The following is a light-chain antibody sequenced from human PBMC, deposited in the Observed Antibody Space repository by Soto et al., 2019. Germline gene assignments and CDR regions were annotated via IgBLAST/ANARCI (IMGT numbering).Light chain of an antibody. J-gene: IGKJ2*01. CDR3: QQYGSSLPYT. CDR2: GAF. CDR1: ETVRSSS. Sequence: EIVLTQSPGTLSLSPGETATLSCRASETVRSSSLAWYQQKPGQAPRLLIYGAFNRATGIPDRFSGSGSGTHFSLTISRLEPEDSAVYYCQQYGSSLPYTFGQGTKLEIK. V-gene: IGKV3-20*01.